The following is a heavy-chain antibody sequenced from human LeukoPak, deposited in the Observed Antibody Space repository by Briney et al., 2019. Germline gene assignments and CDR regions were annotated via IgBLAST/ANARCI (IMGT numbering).Heavy chain of an antibody. V-gene: IGHV3-23*01. CDR2: ISASGGSI. Sequence: GGSLRLSCETSGFTFSSYGMSWVRQAPGKGLEWVSAISASGGSIYYADSVKGRFTISRDNYKNTLYLQMNSLRAEDTAVYYCTRDLRRRFDYWGQGTLVTVSS. CDR1: GFTFSSYG. J-gene: IGHJ4*02. CDR3: TRDLRRRFDY.